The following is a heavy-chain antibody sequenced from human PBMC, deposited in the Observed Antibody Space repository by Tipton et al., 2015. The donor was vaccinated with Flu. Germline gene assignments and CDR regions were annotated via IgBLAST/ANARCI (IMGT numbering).Heavy chain of an antibody. V-gene: IGHV1-18*04. CDR2: ISAYNGNT. CDR3: ARGRYLAFMMSGGDYFDA. J-gene: IGHJ5*02. CDR1: GYTFTNYG. D-gene: IGHD3-9*01. Sequence: QVQLVQSGAEVKRPGASVRVSCEASGYTFTNYGISWVRQAPGQGLEWMGWISAYNGNTNFAQKFQDRVTMTTDTSTSKVYLDLRDLRYDDTAVYYCARGRYLAFMMSGGDYFDAWGQGTLVTVSS.